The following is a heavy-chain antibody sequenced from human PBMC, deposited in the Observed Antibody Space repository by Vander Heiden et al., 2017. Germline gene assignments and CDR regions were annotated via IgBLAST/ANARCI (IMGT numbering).Heavy chain of an antibody. CDR2: ISWNSGSK. D-gene: IGHD6-13*01. CDR3: AKSVITGAGYDY. V-gene: IGHV3-9*01. CDR1: GFRFDDFG. J-gene: IGHJ4*02. Sequence: EVQLVESGGGLVQPGPSLRLSCAVPGFRFDDFGMYWVRQAPGKGVEWVSGISWNSGSKGYADSVKGRFTISRDNAKNSLYLQMNSLRAEDTALYYCAKSVITGAGYDYWGQGTLVTVSS.